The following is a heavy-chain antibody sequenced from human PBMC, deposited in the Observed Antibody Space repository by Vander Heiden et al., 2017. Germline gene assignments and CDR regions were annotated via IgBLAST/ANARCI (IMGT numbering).Heavy chain of an antibody. CDR1: GYTVTSYD. CDR3: VRGAGFSNSWFYF. J-gene: IGHJ5*01. Sequence: QVQLMQSAAEVTRPGASVKVSCKASGYTVTSYDINWVRQAPGQGLEWMGWVDPNNGNTGLAQKFQDRVSMTANTSRSTAYLELSGLRSEDTGVYYCVRGAGFSNSWFYFWGQGTLVTVSS. D-gene: IGHD6-25*01. V-gene: IGHV1-8*01. CDR2: VDPNNGNT.